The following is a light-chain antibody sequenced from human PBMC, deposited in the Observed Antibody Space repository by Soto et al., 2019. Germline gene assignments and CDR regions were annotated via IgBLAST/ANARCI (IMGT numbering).Light chain of an antibody. Sequence: EIVLTQSPGTLSLSPGERATLSCRASQSVSSSYLAWYQQKPGQAPRLLIYDASNRATGIPARFSGSGSGTDFTLTFSSLEPEDFAVYYCQQRSNWPWTFGQGTKVEIK. J-gene: IGKJ1*01. CDR2: DAS. CDR1: QSVSSSY. CDR3: QQRSNWPWT. V-gene: IGKV3D-20*02.